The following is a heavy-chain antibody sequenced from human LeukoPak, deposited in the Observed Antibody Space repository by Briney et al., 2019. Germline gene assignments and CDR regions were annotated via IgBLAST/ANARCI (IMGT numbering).Heavy chain of an antibody. D-gene: IGHD2-15*01. V-gene: IGHV3-23*01. J-gene: IGHJ5*02. CDR3: AKLGYCSGGSCYRWLDP. CDR2: IGGRDGGT. Sequence: PGGSLRLSCAASGLTFSSYAMSWVRHAPGKGLEWVSTIGGRDGGTYYADSVKGRFTVSRDNSKDTPYLQVNSLRAEDTAVYYCAKLGYCSGGSCYRWLDPWGQGTLVTVSS. CDR1: GLTFSSYA.